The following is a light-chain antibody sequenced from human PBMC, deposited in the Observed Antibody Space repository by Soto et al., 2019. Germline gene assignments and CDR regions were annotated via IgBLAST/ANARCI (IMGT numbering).Light chain of an antibody. J-gene: IGKJ2*01. Sequence: AIRMTQSPSSFSASTGDRVTITCRASQGISSYLAWYQQKPGKAPKLLIYAASTLQSGVPSRFSGSGSGTDFTLTISCLQSEDFETYYCQQYYSYPHTFGQGTKVDLK. CDR3: QQYYSYPHT. V-gene: IGKV1-8*01. CDR2: AAS. CDR1: QGISSY.